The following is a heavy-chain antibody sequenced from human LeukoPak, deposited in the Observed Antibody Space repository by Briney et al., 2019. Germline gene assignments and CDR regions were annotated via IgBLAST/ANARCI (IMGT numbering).Heavy chain of an antibody. V-gene: IGHV3-48*04. CDR1: GFTFSSYS. CDR2: ISSTTSTI. Sequence: PGGSLRLSCAASGFTFSSYSTYWVRQAPGKGLEWVSYISSTTSTIYYADSVKGRFTISRDNAKNSLYLQMDSLRAQDTAVYYCARDVTYYGGDWFDPWGQGTLVTVSS. D-gene: IGHD4-23*01. J-gene: IGHJ5*02. CDR3: ARDVTYYGGDWFDP.